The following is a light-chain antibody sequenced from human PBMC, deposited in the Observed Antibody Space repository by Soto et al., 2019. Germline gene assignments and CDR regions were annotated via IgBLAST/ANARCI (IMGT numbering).Light chain of an antibody. CDR1: QSVSSN. CDR3: QQLNSYPRT. J-gene: IGKJ4*01. Sequence: EIVLTQSPGPLSLSPGERATLSCRASQSVSSNVAWYQQKPGQAPRLLIYDASNRATGIPARFSGSGSGTDFTLTISSLESEDFAVYYCQQLNSYPRTFGGGTKVDIK. CDR2: DAS. V-gene: IGKV3-11*01.